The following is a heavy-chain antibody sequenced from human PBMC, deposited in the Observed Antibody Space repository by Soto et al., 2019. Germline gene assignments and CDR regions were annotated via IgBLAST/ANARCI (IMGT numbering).Heavy chain of an antibody. D-gene: IGHD3-16*01. CDR2: ISGSGGST. V-gene: IGHV3-23*01. Sequence: EVQLLESGGGLVQPGGSLRLSCAASGFTFSSYAMSWVRQAPGKGLEWVSAISGSGGSTYYADSVKGRFTISRDNSKNTLYLQMNSLRAEDTALYYWAKDASSGITSFDLWGRGTLVTVSS. J-gene: IGHJ2*01. CDR1: GFTFSSYA. CDR3: AKDASSGITSFDL.